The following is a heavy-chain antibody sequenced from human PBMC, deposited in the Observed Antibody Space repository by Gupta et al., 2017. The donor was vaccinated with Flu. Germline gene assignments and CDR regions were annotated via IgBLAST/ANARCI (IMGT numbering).Heavy chain of an antibody. V-gene: IGHV3-30*18. CDR2: VSHEGGQN. D-gene: IGHD2-15*01. CDR3: AKDGVRRSSGYGRDI. CDR1: VFPFSTYG. Sequence: QVHPVESVGGLFQPGTSLRLSCVASVFPFSTYGMYWVRQAPGKGLEGVAVVSHEGGQNNYADDVKGRFNISRENAKSTLYLEMNSMRSEDTALEYGAKDGVRRSSGYGRDIWGQGTTVTVS. J-gene: IGHJ6*02.